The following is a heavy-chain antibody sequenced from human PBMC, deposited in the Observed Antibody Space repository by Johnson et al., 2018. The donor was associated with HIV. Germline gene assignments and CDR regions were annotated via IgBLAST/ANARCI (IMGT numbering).Heavy chain of an antibody. CDR3: GSDGGGTVVGSGAFDI. CDR1: GFTFSSYA. Sequence: QVQLVESGGGVVQPGRSLRLSCAASGFTFSSYAMHWVRQAPGKGLEWVAVISYDGSNKYYADSVKGRVTISRDNSKNTLYLQMNSLRAGGRAVYYCGSDGGGTVVGSGAFDIWGQGTMVTVSS. CDR2: ISYDGSNK. J-gene: IGHJ3*02. V-gene: IGHV3-30*04. D-gene: IGHD4-23*01.